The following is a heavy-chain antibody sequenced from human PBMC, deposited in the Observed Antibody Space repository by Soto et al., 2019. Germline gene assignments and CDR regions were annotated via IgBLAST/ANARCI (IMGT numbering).Heavy chain of an antibody. V-gene: IGHV3-33*01. CDR3: ARGRFRNDDFFDS. CDR1: GFTFSDYG. J-gene: IGHJ4*02. D-gene: IGHD1-1*01. Sequence: QVQLVDSGGGVVQPGTSLRLSCAASGFTFSDYGMHWVRQAPGKGPEWVAVIWHDGKKIYYGDSVQGRFTISRDNSRNTLYLQMNSLRVEDTAVYYCARGRFRNDDFFDSLGQGTLVTVST. CDR2: IWHDGKKI.